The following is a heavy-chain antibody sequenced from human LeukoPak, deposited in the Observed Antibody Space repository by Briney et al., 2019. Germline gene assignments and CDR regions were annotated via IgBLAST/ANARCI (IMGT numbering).Heavy chain of an antibody. CDR1: GASISTRGYY. V-gene: IGHV4-39*07. CDR3: ASDIAAAGEFDY. J-gene: IGHJ4*02. CDR2: IYYRGNT. D-gene: IGHD6-13*01. Sequence: SETLSLTCTVSGASISTRGYYWGWIRQSPGNGLEWIGTIYYRGNTYYNPSLEGRVTMSVDTSKNQFSLKLSSVTAADTAVYYCASDIAAAGEFDYWGQGTLVTVSS.